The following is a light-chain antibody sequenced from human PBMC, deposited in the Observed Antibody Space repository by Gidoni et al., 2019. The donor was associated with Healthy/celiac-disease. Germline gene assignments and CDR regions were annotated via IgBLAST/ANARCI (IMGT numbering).Light chain of an antibody. V-gene: IGKV1-39*01. CDR1: QSISDY. Sequence: IQMTQSPSSLSASVGDRVTITCRASQSISDYLNWYQQKPGRAPNLLIYAASSLQTGVPSRFSGSGSGTDFTLTISSLQPEDFATYFCQQTFNIPRSFGQXTKVEIK. CDR3: QQTFNIPRS. J-gene: IGKJ1*01. CDR2: AAS.